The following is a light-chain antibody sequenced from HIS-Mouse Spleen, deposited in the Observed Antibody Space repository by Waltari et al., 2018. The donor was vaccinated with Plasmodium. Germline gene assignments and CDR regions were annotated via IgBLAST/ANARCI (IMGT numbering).Light chain of an antibody. CDR3: QQSYSTWT. J-gene: IGKJ1*01. CDR2: AAS. CDR1: QSISSY. Sequence: DIQMTQSPSSLSASVGDRVTITCRASQSISSYLNWYQQKPGKAPKLLIYAASSLQSGVPSRFSGSGSGTHFTLTISSLQPEDFATYNCQQSYSTWTFGQGTKVEIK. V-gene: IGKV1-39*01.